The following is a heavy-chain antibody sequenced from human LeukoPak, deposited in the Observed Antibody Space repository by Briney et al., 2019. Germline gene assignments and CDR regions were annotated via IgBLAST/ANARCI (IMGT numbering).Heavy chain of an antibody. CDR1: GGSISSGGYY. CDR2: IYYSGST. Sequence: PSETLSLTCTVSGGSISSGGYYWSWFRQHPGKGLEWIGYIYYSGSTYYNPSLNSRVTISVDTSKNQFSLKLSSVTAADTAVYYCARENYGDSLLGTTFGPWGQGTLVTVSS. J-gene: IGHJ5*02. V-gene: IGHV4-31*03. D-gene: IGHD4-17*01. CDR3: ARENYGDSLLGTTFGP.